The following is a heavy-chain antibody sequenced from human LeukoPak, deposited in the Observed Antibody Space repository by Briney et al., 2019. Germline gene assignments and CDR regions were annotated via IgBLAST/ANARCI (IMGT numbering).Heavy chain of an antibody. CDR2: IIPLFGSA. CDR1: GGTFSSYA. J-gene: IGHJ4*02. CDR3: ARDLVGSAISYSSGAWDY. V-gene: IGHV1-69*13. Sequence: ASVKVSCKASGGTFSSYAISWVRQAPGQGLEWMGGIIPLFGSADYAQKFQGRVTFTADESTSTAYMELSSLRPEDTAVYYCARDLVGSAISYSSGAWDYWGQGTLVTVSS. D-gene: IGHD3-10*01.